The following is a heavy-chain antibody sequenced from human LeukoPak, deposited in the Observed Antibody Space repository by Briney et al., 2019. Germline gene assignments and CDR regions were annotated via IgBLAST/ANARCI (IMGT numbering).Heavy chain of an antibody. Sequence: SETLSLTCAVYGGSFSGYYWSWIRQPPGKGLEWIGEINHSGSTNYNPSLKSRVTISVDTSKNQFSLKLSSVTAADTAVYYCARDRGGYTYSHDYWGQGTLVTVSS. CDR2: INHSGST. CDR3: ARDRGGYTYSHDY. V-gene: IGHV4-34*01. CDR1: GGSFSGYY. J-gene: IGHJ4*02. D-gene: IGHD5-18*01.